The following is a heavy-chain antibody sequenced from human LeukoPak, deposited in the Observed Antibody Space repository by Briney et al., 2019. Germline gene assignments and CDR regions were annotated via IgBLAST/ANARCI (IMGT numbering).Heavy chain of an antibody. CDR3: ARVVGYCSGGSCYATNIDY. D-gene: IGHD2-15*01. Sequence: ASVKVSCKASGYTFNSYGITWVRQAPGQGLEWMGWISSYIGNTNYAQKFQGGVTMTRDTSTSTVYMELSSLRSEDTAVYHCARVVGYCSGGSCYATNIDYWGQGTLVTVSS. J-gene: IGHJ4*02. V-gene: IGHV1-18*01. CDR2: ISSYIGNT. CDR1: GYTFNSYG.